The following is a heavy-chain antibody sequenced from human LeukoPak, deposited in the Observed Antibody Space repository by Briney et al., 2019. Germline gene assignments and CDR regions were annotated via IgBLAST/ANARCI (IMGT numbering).Heavy chain of an antibody. D-gene: IGHD2-2*01. Sequence: SETLSLTWAVYGGSFSGYYWSWTRRPPVKGLEWIGEINHSGSTNYNPSLKSRVTISVDTSKNQFSLKLSSVTAADTAVYYCARGGIVVVPAAPPNWFDPWGQGTLVTVSS. J-gene: IGHJ5*02. CDR3: ARGGIVVVPAAPPNWFDP. V-gene: IGHV4-34*01. CDR1: GGSFSGYY. CDR2: INHSGST.